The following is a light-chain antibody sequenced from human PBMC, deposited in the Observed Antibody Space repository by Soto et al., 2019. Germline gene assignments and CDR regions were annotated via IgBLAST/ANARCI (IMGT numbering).Light chain of an antibody. Sequence: DIQMTQSPSTRSASVGDRVTITCRASQSISSWLAWYQQKPGKAPKLLIYDASSLESGVPSRFSGSGSGTEFTLTISSLQPDDFATYYCQQYTSTFGQGTKVDI. CDR2: DAS. J-gene: IGKJ1*01. V-gene: IGKV1-5*01. CDR3: QQYTST. CDR1: QSISSW.